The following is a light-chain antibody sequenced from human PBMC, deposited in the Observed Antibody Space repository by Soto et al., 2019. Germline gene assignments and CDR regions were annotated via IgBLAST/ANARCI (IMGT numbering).Light chain of an antibody. CDR3: LSFDSRLSVL. Sequence: QPVLTQPPSVSGAPGQRVTISCTGSSSNIGEGYDVHWYQQLQGRAPKLLIYGNTNRPSGVPDRFCGSKSGTSASLAITGLQPGVEAVYYCLSFDSRLSVLFGGGTKLTFL. J-gene: IGLJ2*01. CDR2: GNT. CDR1: SSNIGEGYD. V-gene: IGLV1-40*01.